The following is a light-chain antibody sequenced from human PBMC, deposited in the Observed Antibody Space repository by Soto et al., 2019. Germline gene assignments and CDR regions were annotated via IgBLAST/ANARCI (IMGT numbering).Light chain of an antibody. V-gene: IGKV3-20*01. Sequence: LTQSPGPLSLSIGENATRSCRSTESVVSNYLAWYQLKPGQAPRLLIYGASNRATGIPDRFSGSGSGTDFTLTISRLEPEDFAVYYWLQYGSSGTFGQGTKVDI. CDR3: LQYGSSGT. J-gene: IGKJ1*01. CDR1: ESVVSNY. CDR2: GAS.